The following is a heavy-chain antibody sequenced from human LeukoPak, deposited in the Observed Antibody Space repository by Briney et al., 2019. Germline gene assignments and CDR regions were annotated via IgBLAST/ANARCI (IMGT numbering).Heavy chain of an antibody. J-gene: IGHJ3*02. CDR2: IYYSGST. D-gene: IGHD3-10*01. Sequence: SETLSLTCTVSGGSISSGDYYWSWIRQPPGKGLEWIGYIYYSGSTYYNPSLKSRVTISVDTSKNQFSLKLSSVTAADTAVYYFAAGRITMVRGVMVHDAFDIWGQGTMVTVSS. V-gene: IGHV4-30-4*01. CDR3: AAGRITMVRGVMVHDAFDI. CDR1: GGSISSGDYY.